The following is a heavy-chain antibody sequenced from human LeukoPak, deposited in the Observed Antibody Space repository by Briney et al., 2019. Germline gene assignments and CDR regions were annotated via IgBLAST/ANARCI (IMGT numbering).Heavy chain of an antibody. CDR1: GFTLRSSG. Sequence: GRSLRLSCGASGFTLRSSGMHWVRQAPGKGLEWVSYIWYDGSNKYYADSVKGRFTISRDNSKNTLYLQMDSLRAEDTALYCARTDTLDRGPIIDPLDYWGQGTLVTVSS. V-gene: IGHV3-33*01. CDR2: IWYDGSNK. D-gene: IGHD3-10*01. CDR3: ARTDTLDRGPIIDPLDY. J-gene: IGHJ4*02.